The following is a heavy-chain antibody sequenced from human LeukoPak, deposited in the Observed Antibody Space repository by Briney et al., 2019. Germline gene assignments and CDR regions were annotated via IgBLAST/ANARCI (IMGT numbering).Heavy chain of an antibody. D-gene: IGHD6-13*01. CDR3: ARAKESSSWSTGGYYFDY. CDR2: IKQDGSEK. J-gene: IGHJ4*02. Sequence: GGSLRLSCAASGFTFSSYWMSWVRQAPGKGLEWVANIKQDGSEKYYVDSVKGRFTISRDNAKNSLYLQMNSLRAEDTAVYYCARAKESSSWSTGGYYFDYWGQGTLVTVSS. CDR1: GFTFSSYW. V-gene: IGHV3-7*01.